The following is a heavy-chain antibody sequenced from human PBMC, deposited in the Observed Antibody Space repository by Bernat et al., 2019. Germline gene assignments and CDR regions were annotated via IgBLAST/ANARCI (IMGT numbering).Heavy chain of an antibody. CDR3: AKAPVGAPLWVDY. J-gene: IGHJ4*02. V-gene: IGHV3-23*01. CDR2: ISGSGGST. CDR1: GFTFSSYA. D-gene: IGHD1-26*01. Sequence: EVQQLESGGDLVQPGGSLRLSCAASGFTFSSYAMSWVRQAPGKGLEWVSAISGSGGSTYYADSVKGRFTISRDNSKNTLYLQMNSLRAEDTAVYYCAKAPVGAPLWVDYWGQGTLVTVSS.